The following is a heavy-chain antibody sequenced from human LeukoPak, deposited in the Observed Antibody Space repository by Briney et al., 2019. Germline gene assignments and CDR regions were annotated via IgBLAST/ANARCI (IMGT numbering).Heavy chain of an antibody. V-gene: IGHV3-23*01. J-gene: IGHJ6*04. CDR2: ISGSGGST. D-gene: IGHD3-10*01. Sequence: GGSLRLSCAASGFTFSSYAMSWVRQAPGKGLEWVSAISGSGGSTYYADSVKGRFTISRDNSKNTLYLQMNSLRAEDTAVCYCVNCGFGELYGYYYYGMDVWGKGTTVTVSS. CDR1: GFTFSSYA. CDR3: VNCGFGELYGYYYYGMDV.